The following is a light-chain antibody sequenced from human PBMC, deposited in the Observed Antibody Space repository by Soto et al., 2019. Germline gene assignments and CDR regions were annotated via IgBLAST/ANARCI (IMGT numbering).Light chain of an antibody. CDR3: SSYTSSSSPYV. J-gene: IGLJ1*01. CDR1: SSDVGGYNY. V-gene: IGLV2-14*01. Sequence: QSALTQPASVSGSPGQSITISCTGTSSDVGGYNYVSWYQQHPVKAPKLMIYDVTNRPSGVSDRFSGSKSGNTASLTISGLQAEDEADDYCSSYTSSSSPYVFGTGTKVTVL. CDR2: DVT.